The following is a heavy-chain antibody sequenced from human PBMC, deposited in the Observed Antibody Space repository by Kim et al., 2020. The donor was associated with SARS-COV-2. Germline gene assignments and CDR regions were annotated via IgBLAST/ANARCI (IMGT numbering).Heavy chain of an antibody. CDR2: TSYSGET. Sequence: SETLSLTCTVSGDSISSRGFLWAWLRQSPGMGLEWLASTSYSGETYYNPSLKSRGTISNDTSKNQLSLKLNSVTAADTALDYCSSYSNTDCSLMYWCQGT. D-gene: IGHD2-21*02. CDR3: SSYSNTDCSLMY. CDR1: GDSISSRGFL. V-gene: IGHV4-39*07. J-gene: IGHJ4*02.